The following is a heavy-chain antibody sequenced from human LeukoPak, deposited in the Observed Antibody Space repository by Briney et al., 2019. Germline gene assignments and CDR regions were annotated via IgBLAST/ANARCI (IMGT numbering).Heavy chain of an antibody. Sequence: PGGSLRLSCAASGFTFDDYGMSWVRQAPGKGLEWVSGINWNGGSTGYADSVKGRFTISRDNAKNSLYLQMNSLRAEDTALYYCARLFGVVRYYYYYMDVWGKGTTVTVSS. CDR2: INWNGGST. V-gene: IGHV3-20*04. CDR3: ARLFGVVRYYYYYMDV. D-gene: IGHD3-3*01. J-gene: IGHJ6*03. CDR1: GFTFDDYG.